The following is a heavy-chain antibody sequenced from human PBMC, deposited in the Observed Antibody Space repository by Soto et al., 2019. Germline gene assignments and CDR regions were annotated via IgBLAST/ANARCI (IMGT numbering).Heavy chain of an antibody. Sequence: QVQLVQSGAEVKKPEASVRVSCKASGYTSTNYYIHWVRQPPGQGLEWMGMINPSGDSATYAQKFRDRITMTRDTSTSTVYMNLSSLRSDDTAVYYCASYYYHTSGPFDPWGQGTLVTVSS. CDR2: INPSGDSA. J-gene: IGHJ5*02. V-gene: IGHV1-46*01. CDR3: ASYYYHTSGPFDP. D-gene: IGHD3-22*01. CDR1: GYTSTNYY.